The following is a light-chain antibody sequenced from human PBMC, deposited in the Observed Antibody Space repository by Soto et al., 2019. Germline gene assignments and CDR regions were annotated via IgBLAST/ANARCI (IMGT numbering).Light chain of an antibody. CDR3: SSYTSSSTHV. CDR2: DVS. Sequence: QSALTQPASVSGSPGQSITISCTGTSSDVGGYNYVSWYQQHPGKAPKLMIYDVSNRPSGVSNRFSGSKSGNTASLTISGLQAEDEADYSCSSYTSSSTHVFGTGTKVTV. CDR1: SSDVGGYNY. V-gene: IGLV2-14*01. J-gene: IGLJ1*01.